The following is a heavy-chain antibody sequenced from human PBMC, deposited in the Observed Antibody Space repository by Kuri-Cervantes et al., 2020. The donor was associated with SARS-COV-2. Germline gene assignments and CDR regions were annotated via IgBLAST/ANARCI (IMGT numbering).Heavy chain of an antibody. CDR1: GYTFTSYG. CDR3: ARSPGSIVVVTVPDY. CDR2: ISAYNGNT. Sequence: ASVKVSCKASGYTFTSYGISWVRQAPGQGLEWMGWISAYNGNTNYAQKLQGRVTMTTDTSTSTAYMELRSLRSDDTAVYYCARSPGSIVVVTVPDYWGQGTLVTVSS. J-gene: IGHJ4*02. D-gene: IGHD2-21*02. V-gene: IGHV1-18*01.